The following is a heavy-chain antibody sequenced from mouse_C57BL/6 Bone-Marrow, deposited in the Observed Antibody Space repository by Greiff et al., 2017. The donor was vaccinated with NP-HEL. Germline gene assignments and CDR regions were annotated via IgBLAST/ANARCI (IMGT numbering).Heavy chain of an antibody. V-gene: IGHV10-1*01. CDR3: VRHRIYYDYDNYFDY. CDR1: GFSFNTYA. CDR2: IRSKSNNYAT. J-gene: IGHJ2*01. D-gene: IGHD2-4*01. Sequence: VQLVESGGGLVQPKGSLKLSCAASGFSFNTYAMNWVRQAPGKGLEWVARIRSKSNNYATYYADSVKDRFTISRDDSESMLYLQMNNLKTEDTAMYYCVRHRIYYDYDNYFDYWGQGTTLTVSS.